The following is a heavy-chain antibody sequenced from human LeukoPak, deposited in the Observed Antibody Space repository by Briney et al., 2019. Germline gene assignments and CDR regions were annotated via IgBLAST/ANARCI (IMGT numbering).Heavy chain of an antibody. J-gene: IGHJ4*02. CDR1: GFTFSSYG. CDR3: AKDTAVAGLRYFDY. D-gene: IGHD6-19*01. CDR2: ISYDGSNK. V-gene: IGHV3-30*18. Sequence: PGRSLRLSCAASGFTFSSYGMHWVRQAPGKGLEWVAVISYDGSNKYYADSVKGRFTISRDNSKNTLYLQMNSPRAEDTAVYYCAKDTAVAGLRYFDYWGQGTLVTVSS.